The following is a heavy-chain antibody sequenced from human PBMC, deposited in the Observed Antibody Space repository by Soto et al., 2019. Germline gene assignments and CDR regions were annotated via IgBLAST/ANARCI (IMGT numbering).Heavy chain of an antibody. CDR1: ELTFINYG. CDR3: AKDLRAMVAKLHYYYGMDV. J-gene: IGHJ6*02. Sequence: GGSLRLSCAASELTFINYGMHWVRQAPGKGLEWVAVISYDGVNKYYADSVKGRFTISRDNSKNTLYLQMNSLRAEDTAVYYCAKDLRAMVAKLHYYYGMDVWGQGTTVTVSS. D-gene: IGHD5-18*01. V-gene: IGHV3-30*18. CDR2: ISYDGVNK.